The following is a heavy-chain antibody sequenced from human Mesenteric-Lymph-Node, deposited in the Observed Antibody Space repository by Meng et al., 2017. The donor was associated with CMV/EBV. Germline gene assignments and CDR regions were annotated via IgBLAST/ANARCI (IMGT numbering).Heavy chain of an antibody. Sequence: ASVKVSCKASGYTFTSYDINWVRQATGQGLEWMGWMNPNSGNTGYAQKFQGRVTITRNTSISTAYMELSSLRSEDTAVYYCARGPTRYCSSTSCYRGWLDPWGQGTLVTVSS. D-gene: IGHD2-2*02. V-gene: IGHV1-8*03. CDR3: ARGPTRYCSSTSCYRGWLDP. J-gene: IGHJ5*02. CDR2: MNPNSGNT. CDR1: GYTFTSYD.